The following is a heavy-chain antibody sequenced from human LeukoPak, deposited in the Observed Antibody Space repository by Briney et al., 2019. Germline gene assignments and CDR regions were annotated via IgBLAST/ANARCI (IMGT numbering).Heavy chain of an antibody. D-gene: IGHD2-8*01. CDR3: AREGLGVNDY. CDR1: GYTFTSYD. V-gene: IGHV1-8*01. J-gene: IGHJ4*02. Sequence: ASVKVSCKASGYTFTSYDINWVRQATGQGLEWMGWMNPNSGNTGYAQKFQGRVTMTRDTSTSTVYMELSSLRSEDTAVYYCAREGLGVNDYWGQGTLVTVSS. CDR2: MNPNSGNT.